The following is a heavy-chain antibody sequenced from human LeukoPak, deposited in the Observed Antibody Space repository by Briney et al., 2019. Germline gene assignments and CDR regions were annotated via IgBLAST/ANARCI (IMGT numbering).Heavy chain of an antibody. J-gene: IGHJ4*02. CDR1: GLPFSNYY. CDR3: TRAVAGHPD. Sequence: SETLSLNCAVSGLPFSNYYWSWVRQSPRQGLEWIGEINNSGYTNYNPSLKSRVTMSIDTSKNQLSLKLTSVTAADAGVYYCTRAVAGHPDWGQGTLVTVSS. D-gene: IGHD6-19*01. V-gene: IGHV4-34*01. CDR2: INNSGYT.